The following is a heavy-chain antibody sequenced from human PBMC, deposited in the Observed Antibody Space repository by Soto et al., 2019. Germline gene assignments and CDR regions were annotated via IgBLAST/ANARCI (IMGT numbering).Heavy chain of an antibody. J-gene: IGHJ6*04. Sequence: EVHLVESGGGLVQPGGSLRLSCAASGFTVSSKYMSWVRQAPGKGLEWVSLIQSGGPTYYADSVKGRFTISRDTSENTLHHQMDSLRAEDTAVYYCARDDVLCDGGRCYGVPLDVWGKVTTVTVSS. CDR1: GFTVSSKY. CDR3: ARDDVLCDGGRCYGVPLDV. D-gene: IGHD2-15*01. V-gene: IGHV3-66*01. CDR2: IQSGGPT.